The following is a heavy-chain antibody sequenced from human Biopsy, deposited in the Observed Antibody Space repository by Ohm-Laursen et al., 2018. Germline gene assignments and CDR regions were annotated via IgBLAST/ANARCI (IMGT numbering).Heavy chain of an antibody. CDR3: ARDLLEWSLPS. D-gene: IGHD3-3*01. CDR2: IYPNSGDT. CDR1: GDAFLGYY. Sequence: SAKVSCKPFGDAFLGYYLHWVRQAPGQGLEWMGSIYPNSGDTDFAQKFQGRVSMTRDTSVSTAYLELSSLRSDDTAIYYCARDLLEWSLPSWGQGTLVTVSS. J-gene: IGHJ4*02. V-gene: IGHV1-2*02.